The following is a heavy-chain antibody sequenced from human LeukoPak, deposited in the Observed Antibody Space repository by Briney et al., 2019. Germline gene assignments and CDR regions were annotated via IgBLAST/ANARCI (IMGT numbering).Heavy chain of an antibody. Sequence: GGSLTVSCAASGFTFRSYWMHGVRPPPAKGLVWVPRINSDGSSTSYADSVKGRFPISRDNPKNTLYLQMNSLRAEDTAVYYCASDLVGGVGYWGQGTLVTVSS. CDR1: GFTFRSYW. CDR2: INSDGSST. J-gene: IGHJ4*02. CDR3: ASDLVGGVGY. D-gene: IGHD1-26*01. V-gene: IGHV3-74*01.